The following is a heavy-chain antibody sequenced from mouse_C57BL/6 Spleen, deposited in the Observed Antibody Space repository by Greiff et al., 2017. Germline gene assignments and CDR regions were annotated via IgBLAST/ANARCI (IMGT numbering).Heavy chain of an antibody. D-gene: IGHD3-1*01. CDR1: GYSFTGYY. CDR3: ARSGYGDWFGY. CDR2: INPSTGGT. J-gene: IGHJ3*01. V-gene: IGHV1-43*01. Sequence: EVQGVESGPELVKPGASVKISCKASGYSFTGYYMHWVKQSSEKSLEWIGEINPSTGGTSYNQKCKGKATLTVDKSSSTAYMQLKSLTSEDSAVYYCARSGYGDWFGYWGQGTLVTVSA.